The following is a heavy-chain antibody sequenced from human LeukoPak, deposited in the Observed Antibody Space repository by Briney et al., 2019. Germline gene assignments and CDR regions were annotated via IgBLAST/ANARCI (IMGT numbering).Heavy chain of an antibody. J-gene: IGHJ4*02. V-gene: IGHV1-18*01. CDR1: GYTFTSYG. CDR2: ISAYNGNT. CDR3: ARPYYDSSAPPYDS. D-gene: IGHD3-22*01. Sequence: ASVKVSCKASGYTFTSYGISWVRQAPGQGLEWIGWISAYNGNTNYAQKLQGRVTMTTDTSTSTAYMELRSLRSDDTAVYYCARPYYDSSAPPYDSWGQGTLVTVSS.